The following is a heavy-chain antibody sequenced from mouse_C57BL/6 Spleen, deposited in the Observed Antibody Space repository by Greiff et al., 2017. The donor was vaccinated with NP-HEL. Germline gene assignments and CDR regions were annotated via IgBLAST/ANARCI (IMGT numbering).Heavy chain of an antibody. D-gene: IGHD2-1*01. CDR1: GFTFSSYA. Sequence: EVKLVESGGGLVKPGGSLKLSCAASGFTFSSYAMSWVRQTPEKRLEWVATISDGGSYTYYPDNVKGRFTISRDNAKNHLYLQMSHLKSEDTAMYYWERDGGVTGYAMDYWGKETSVTVSS. CDR2: ISDGGSYT. J-gene: IGHJ4*01. CDR3: ERDGGVTGYAMDY. V-gene: IGHV5-4*01.